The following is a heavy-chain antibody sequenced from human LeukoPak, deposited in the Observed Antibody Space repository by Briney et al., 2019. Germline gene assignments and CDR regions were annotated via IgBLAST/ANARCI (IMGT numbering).Heavy chain of an antibody. D-gene: IGHD2-2*01. Sequence: GRSLRLSCAASGFTFSSYSMNWVRQAPGKGLEWVSYISSSSSTIYYADSVKGRFTISRDNAKNSLYLQMNSLRAEDTAVYYCAREIVVVPAPIDYWGQGTLVTVSS. CDR1: GFTFSSYS. CDR2: ISSSSSTI. J-gene: IGHJ4*02. CDR3: AREIVVVPAPIDY. V-gene: IGHV3-48*04.